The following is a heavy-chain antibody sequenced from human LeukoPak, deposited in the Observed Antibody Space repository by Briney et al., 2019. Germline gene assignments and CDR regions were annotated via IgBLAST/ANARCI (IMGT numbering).Heavy chain of an antibody. J-gene: IGHJ6*02. CDR2: IIPILGIA. CDR1: GGTFSSYA. Sequence: APVKVSCKASGGTFSSYAISWVRQAPGQGLEWMGRIIPILGIANYAQKFQGRVTITADKSTSTAYMELSSLRSEDTAVYYCARVLGDYDILTGYYFGYYGMDVWGQGTTVTVSS. D-gene: IGHD3-9*01. V-gene: IGHV1-69*04. CDR3: ARVLGDYDILTGYYFGYYGMDV.